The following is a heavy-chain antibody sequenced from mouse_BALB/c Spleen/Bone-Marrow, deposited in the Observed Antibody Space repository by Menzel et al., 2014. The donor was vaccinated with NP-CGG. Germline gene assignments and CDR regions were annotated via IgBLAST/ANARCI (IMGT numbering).Heavy chain of an antibody. CDR1: GFNIXDTF. CDR3: TRNYVSHYFDY. V-gene: IGHV14-3*02. CDR2: IDPANDNS. Sequence: EVKLQESGAELVRPGASVKLSCAASGFNIXDTFIHWVKQRPEQGLEWIGSIDPANDNSKFDPKFQGKATLTADTSSNTAYLQLSSLASEDTAVYFCTRNYVSHYFDYWGQGTTLTVSS. D-gene: IGHD1-1*01. J-gene: IGHJ2*01.